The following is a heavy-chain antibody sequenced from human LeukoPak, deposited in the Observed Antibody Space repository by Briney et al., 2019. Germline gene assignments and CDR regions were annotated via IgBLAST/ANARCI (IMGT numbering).Heavy chain of an antibody. Sequence: TGGSLRLPCAASGFTFDDYTMHWVRHAPGKGLEWVSLISWDGGSTYYADSVKGRFTISRDNSKNSLYLQMNSLRTEDTALYYCAKGGWGVVTATFDYWGQGTLVTVSS. CDR1: GFTFDDYT. CDR3: AKGGWGVVTATFDY. J-gene: IGHJ4*02. CDR2: ISWDGGST. V-gene: IGHV3-43*01. D-gene: IGHD2-21*02.